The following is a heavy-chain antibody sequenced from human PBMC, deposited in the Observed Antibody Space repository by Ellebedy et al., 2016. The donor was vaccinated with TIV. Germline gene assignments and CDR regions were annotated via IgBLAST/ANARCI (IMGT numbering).Heavy chain of an antibody. Sequence: GESLKISCAASGFTFSDYHMSWIRQAPGRGLEWISYINTGSSYTKYADSVWGRFTISRDNSKRSLYLQMNNLQVEDTGVYYCAREGNHKPFDYWGQGTLVTVSS. CDR1: GFTFSDYH. J-gene: IGHJ4*02. CDR3: AREGNHKPFDY. V-gene: IGHV3-11*06. CDR2: INTGSSYT. D-gene: IGHD3-10*01.